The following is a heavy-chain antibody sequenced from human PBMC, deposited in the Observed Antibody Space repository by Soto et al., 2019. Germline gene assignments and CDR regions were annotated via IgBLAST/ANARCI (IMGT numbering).Heavy chain of an antibody. CDR3: ATVHGTSRSFDY. Sequence: EVQILESGGGLVQPGGSLRLSCAASGFTFSMSAMSWVRQAPGKGLEWVSTTGLNGRTTYYADSVKGRFTVSRDNSKNTLDLQMNSLRAEETAVYYCATVHGTSRSFDYWGQGTLVTVS. CDR1: GFTFSMSA. J-gene: IGHJ4*02. D-gene: IGHD6-13*01. CDR2: TGLNGRTT. V-gene: IGHV3-23*01.